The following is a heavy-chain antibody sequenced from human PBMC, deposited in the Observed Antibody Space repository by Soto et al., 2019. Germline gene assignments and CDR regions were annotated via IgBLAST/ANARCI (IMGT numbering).Heavy chain of an antibody. CDR1: GFTFSSYA. Sequence: GGSLRLSCAASGFTFSSYAMSWVRQAPGKGLEWVSAISGSGGSTYYADSVKGRFTISRDNSKNMLYLQMNSLRAQDTAVYYCSTDPMIVVVKHLDYWGQGTMVTVSS. V-gene: IGHV3-23*01. CDR3: STDPMIVVVKHLDY. J-gene: IGHJ4*02. CDR2: ISGSGGST. D-gene: IGHD3-22*01.